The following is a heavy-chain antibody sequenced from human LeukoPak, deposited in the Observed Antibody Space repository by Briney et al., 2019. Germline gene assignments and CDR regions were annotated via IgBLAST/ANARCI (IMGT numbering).Heavy chain of an antibody. J-gene: IGHJ4*02. CDR2: IYYSGST. V-gene: IGHV4-59*01. Sequence: SETLSLTCTVSGGSISSYYWSWVRQPPGKGLEWIGYIYYSGSTNYNPSLKSRVTISVDTSKNQFSLRLSSVTAADTAVCYCATHSEVLLWFGELSVYDYWGQGTLVTVSS. CDR3: ATHSEVLLWFGELSVYDY. D-gene: IGHD3-10*01. CDR1: GGSISSYY.